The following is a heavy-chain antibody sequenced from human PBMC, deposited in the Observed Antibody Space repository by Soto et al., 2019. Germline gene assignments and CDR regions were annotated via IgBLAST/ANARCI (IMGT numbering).Heavy chain of an antibody. V-gene: IGHV4-34*01. D-gene: IGHD5-12*01. Sequence: PSEPLSLTCAVYGESFSGYYWSWIRQPPGKGLEWIGEINHSGSTNYNPSLKSRVTMSVDTSRNQFSLKLSSVTAADTAVYYCAGNIVATISSFDYWGQGTLVTVSS. CDR3: AGNIVATISSFDY. CDR2: INHSGST. CDR1: GESFSGYY. J-gene: IGHJ4*02.